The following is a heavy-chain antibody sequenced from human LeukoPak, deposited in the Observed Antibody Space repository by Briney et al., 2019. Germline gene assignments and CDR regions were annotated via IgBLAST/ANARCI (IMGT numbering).Heavy chain of an antibody. J-gene: IGHJ4*02. V-gene: IGHV3-74*01. D-gene: IGHD3-22*01. Sequence: GGSLRLSCAASGFTFSTYWMHWVRQAPWKGLVWVSRINSDGSSTSYADSVKGRFTISRDNAKNTLYLQMNSLRAEDTAVYYCARAKYYYDSSGYSYYFDYWGQGTLVTVSS. CDR1: GFTFSTYW. CDR3: ARAKYYYDSSGYSYYFDY. CDR2: INSDGSST.